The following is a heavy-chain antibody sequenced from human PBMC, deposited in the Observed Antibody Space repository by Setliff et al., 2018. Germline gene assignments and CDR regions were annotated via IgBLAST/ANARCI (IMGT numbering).Heavy chain of an antibody. CDR3: ARDTHQWDPLYFDS. D-gene: IGHD1-26*01. CDR1: GGTFSSYG. Sequence: SVKVSCKASGGTFSSYGISWVRQAPGQGLEWMGGTIPMFGTTNYAQKFRGRVTLTKDTSTNTKYMELRSLRSDDTAMYYCARDTHQWDPLYFDSWGQGTLVTVSS. V-gene: IGHV1-69*05. J-gene: IGHJ4*02. CDR2: TIPMFGTT.